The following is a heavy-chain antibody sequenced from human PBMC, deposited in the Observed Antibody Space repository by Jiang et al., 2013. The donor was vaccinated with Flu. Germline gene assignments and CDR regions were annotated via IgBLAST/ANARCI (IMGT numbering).Heavy chain of an antibody. CDR1: AYTFTGFS. Sequence: PGASVKVSCKASAYTFTGFSIHWVRQAPGQGFEWMGRINPNNGGTNYAQRFQGRVTMTRDKSISTAYLQWSSLKASDTAIYYCARAGGLAGNYGWFDSWGQGTLVIVSS. V-gene: IGHV1-2*06. CDR3: ARAGGLAGNYGWFDS. J-gene: IGHJ5*01. D-gene: IGHD6-19*01. CDR2: INPNNGGT.